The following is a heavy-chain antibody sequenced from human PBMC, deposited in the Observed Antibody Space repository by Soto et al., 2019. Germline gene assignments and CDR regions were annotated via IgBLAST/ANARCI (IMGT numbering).Heavy chain of an antibody. D-gene: IGHD6-13*01. CDR1: GYSFTSYW. Sequence: GESLKISCKGSGYSFTSYWISWVRQMPGKGLEWMGRIDPSDSYTNYSPSFQGHVTISADKSISTAYLQWSSLKASDTAMYYCARPGYSSSIRSGMDVWGQGTTVTVSS. CDR3: ARPGYSSSIRSGMDV. CDR2: IDPSDSYT. J-gene: IGHJ6*02. V-gene: IGHV5-10-1*01.